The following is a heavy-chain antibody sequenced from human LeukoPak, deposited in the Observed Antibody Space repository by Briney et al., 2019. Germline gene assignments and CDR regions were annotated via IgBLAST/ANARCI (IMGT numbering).Heavy chain of an antibody. CDR2: INPNSGGT. V-gene: IGHV1-2*06. CDR1: GYTFTGYY. D-gene: IGHD3-16*01. CDR3: ARICLIRVGGVCPPVY. Sequence: ASVKVSCKASGYTFTGYYMHWVRQAPGQGLEWMGRINPNSGGTNYAQKFQGRVTMTRDTSISPAYMELSRLRSDDTAVYYWARICLIRVGGVCPPVYWGKGTLVTVPS. J-gene: IGHJ4*02.